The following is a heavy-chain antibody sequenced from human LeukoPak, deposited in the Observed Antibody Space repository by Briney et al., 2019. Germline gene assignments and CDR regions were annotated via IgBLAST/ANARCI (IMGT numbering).Heavy chain of an antibody. CDR2: INHSGST. Sequence: PSETLSLTCAVYGGSFSGYYWSWIRQPPGKGLEWIGEINHSGSTNYNPSLKSRVTISVDTSKNQFSLKLSSVTAADTAVYYCARTRTPRNYDYVWGSYRYTHSHFDYWGQGTLVTVSS. CDR3: ARTRTPRNYDYVWGSYRYTHSHFDY. V-gene: IGHV4-34*01. CDR1: GGSFSGYY. D-gene: IGHD3-16*02. J-gene: IGHJ4*02.